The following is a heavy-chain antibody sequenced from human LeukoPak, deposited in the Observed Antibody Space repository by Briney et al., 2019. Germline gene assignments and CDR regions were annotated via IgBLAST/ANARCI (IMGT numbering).Heavy chain of an antibody. CDR2: ISCSGGST. V-gene: IGHV3-23*01. Sequence: PGGSLILSCAAPGFTLSSYAMSWVRQAPGKGLEWVSPISCSGGSTYYADSVKGRFTISRDNSKNTLYLQMNSLRAEDTAVYYCAKDEGIMVRGVIIAGNYFDYWGQGTLVTVSS. J-gene: IGHJ4*02. CDR3: AKDEGIMVRGVIIAGNYFDY. CDR1: GFTLSSYA. D-gene: IGHD3-10*01.